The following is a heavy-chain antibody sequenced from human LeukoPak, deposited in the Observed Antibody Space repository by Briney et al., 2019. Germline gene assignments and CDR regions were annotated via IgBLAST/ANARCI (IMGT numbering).Heavy chain of an antibody. CDR1: GFTFSSYG. D-gene: IGHD3-22*01. V-gene: IGHV3-30*18. Sequence: GGSLRLSCAASGFTFSSYGMHWVRQAPGKGLEWVAVISYDGSNKYYADPVKGRFTISRDNSKNTLYLQMNSLRAEDTAVYYCAKATYYYDSSNIQHWGQGTLVTVSS. CDR2: ISYDGSNK. J-gene: IGHJ1*01. CDR3: AKATYYYDSSNIQH.